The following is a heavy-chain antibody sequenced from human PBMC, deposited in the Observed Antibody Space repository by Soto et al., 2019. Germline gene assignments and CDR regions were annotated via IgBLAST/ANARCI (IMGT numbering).Heavy chain of an antibody. J-gene: IGHJ5*02. V-gene: IGHV4-30-4*01. D-gene: IGHD3-3*01. Sequence: SGTLSVTGIGSGDSRSSGDYYWSGICQPPGKGLEWIGYLHSSGGTYYNPSLRSRVSTSVDTSRNQFSLYLTSVTAADTAVYYCARIGTILGIVNNNWFDTWGQGTLVTVS. CDR2: LHSSGGT. CDR3: ARIGTILGIVNNNWFDT. CDR1: GDSRSSGDYY.